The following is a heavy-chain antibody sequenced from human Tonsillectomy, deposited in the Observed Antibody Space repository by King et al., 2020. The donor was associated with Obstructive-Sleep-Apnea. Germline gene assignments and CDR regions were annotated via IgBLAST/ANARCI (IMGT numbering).Heavy chain of an antibody. CDR2: IRYDGSNK. CDR3: ASWGSGAAAGTVLHDY. D-gene: IGHD6-13*01. J-gene: IGHJ4*02. CDR1: GFTFSTYG. V-gene: IGHV3-30*02. Sequence: VQLVESGGGVVQPGGSLRLSCAASGFTFSTYGMHWVRQAPGKGLEWVAFIRYDGSNKYYADSVKGRFTISRDNSKNTLYLQMDSLTTEDTAVYYCASWGSGAAAGTVLHDYWGQGTLVTVSS.